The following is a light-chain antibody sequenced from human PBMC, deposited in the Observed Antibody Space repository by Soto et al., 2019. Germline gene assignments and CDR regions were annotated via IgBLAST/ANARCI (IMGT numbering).Light chain of an antibody. CDR1: QSVNNN. Sequence: ETLMTQSPATLSVSPGERATLSCRASQSVNNNLAWYQQKLGQAPRVLIYGASTRATGIPARFTGSGSGTEFILTITSLQSEDSAVYYCQQRSNWPPTFGQGTRLEIK. CDR3: QQRSNWPPT. J-gene: IGKJ5*01. V-gene: IGKV3-15*01. CDR2: GAS.